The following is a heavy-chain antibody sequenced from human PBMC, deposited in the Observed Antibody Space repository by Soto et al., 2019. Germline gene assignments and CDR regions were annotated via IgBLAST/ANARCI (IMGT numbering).Heavy chain of an antibody. D-gene: IGHD6-19*01. Sequence: GSSVKVSCKASGYTFTCYGISWVRQAPGQGLEWMGWISAYNGNTNYAQKLQGRVTMTTDTSTSTAYMELRSLRSDDTAVYYCARDFSGWYLRDYWGQGTLVTVSS. CDR2: ISAYNGNT. V-gene: IGHV1-18*01. CDR1: GYTFTCYG. J-gene: IGHJ4*02. CDR3: ARDFSGWYLRDY.